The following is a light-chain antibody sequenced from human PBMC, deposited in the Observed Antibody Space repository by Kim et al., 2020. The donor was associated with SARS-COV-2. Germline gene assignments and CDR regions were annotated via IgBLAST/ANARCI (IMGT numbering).Light chain of an antibody. Sequence: GASVKLTCTLSSGNSSYAIAWHQQQPEKGPRYLMKLNSDGSHSKGDGIPGRFSGSSSGAERYLTISSLQSEDEADYYCQTWGTGIGFGGGTQLTVL. CDR3: QTWGTGIG. CDR1: SGNSSYA. CDR2: LNSDGSH. V-gene: IGLV4-69*01. J-gene: IGLJ3*02.